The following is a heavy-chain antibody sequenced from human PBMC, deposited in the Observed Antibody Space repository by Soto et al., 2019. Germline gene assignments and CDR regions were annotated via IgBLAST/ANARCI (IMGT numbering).Heavy chain of an antibody. CDR3: ARDGAVGTIFGVVTYFDY. CDR1: GFTFSSYS. Sequence: EVQLVESGGGLVQPGGSQRLSCAASGFTFSSYSMNWVRQAPGKGLEWVSSISSSSSYIYYADSVKGRFTISRDNAKNSLYLQMNSLRAEDTAVYYCARDGAVGTIFGVVTYFDYWGQGTLVTVSS. J-gene: IGHJ4*02. CDR2: ISSSSSYI. V-gene: IGHV3-21*01. D-gene: IGHD3-3*01.